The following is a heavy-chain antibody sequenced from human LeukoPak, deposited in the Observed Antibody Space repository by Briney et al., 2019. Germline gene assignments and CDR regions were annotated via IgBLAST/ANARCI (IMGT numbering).Heavy chain of an antibody. CDR3: ARSLPYGTTWYGRSDF. CDR1: GFTFRSHA. V-gene: IGHV3-7*03. CDR2: IRQDGDTK. Sequence: GGSLRLSCVGSGFTFRSHAMSWVRQAPGKGLEWVANIRQDGDTKYYVDSVKGRFTISRDNAMNSLYLQMNSLRAEDTAIYYCARSLPYGTTWYGRSDFWGQGTLVTVSS. D-gene: IGHD6-13*01. J-gene: IGHJ4*02.